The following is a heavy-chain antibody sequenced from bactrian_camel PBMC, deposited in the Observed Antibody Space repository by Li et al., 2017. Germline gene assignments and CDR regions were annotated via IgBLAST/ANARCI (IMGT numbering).Heavy chain of an antibody. D-gene: IGHD6*01. J-gene: IGHJ6*01. V-gene: IGHV3S6*01. CDR3: AADLPPYGSTCPGSLGY. Sequence: HVQLVESGGGLVQPGGSLRLSCSASGSTYWWMGWVRQTPGKGLEWVSTLKWDGTDTWYADSVKGRFTISYDGAKNTVYLQMNSLEPEDTAVYYCAADLPPYGSTCPGSLGYWGQGTQVTVS. CDR1: GSTYWW. CDR2: LKWDGTDT.